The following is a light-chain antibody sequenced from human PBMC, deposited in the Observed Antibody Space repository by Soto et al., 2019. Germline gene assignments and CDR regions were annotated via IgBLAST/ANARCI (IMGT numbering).Light chain of an antibody. V-gene: IGLV8-61*01. CDR2: NIE. CDR1: SGSVSTSHY. J-gene: IGLJ3*02. Sequence: QAVVTQEASLSVSPGGTVTLTCGLNSGSVSTSHYPSWYQQTPGQPPRTLILNIESRPSGVPERFSGTIIGRRAALTITGAQSEDESDYYCMLSVGTGVWVFGGGTHLTVL. CDR3: MLSVGTGVWV.